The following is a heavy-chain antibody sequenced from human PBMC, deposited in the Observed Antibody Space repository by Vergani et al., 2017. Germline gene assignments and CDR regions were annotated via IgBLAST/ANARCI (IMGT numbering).Heavy chain of an antibody. J-gene: IGHJ4*02. V-gene: IGHV4-59*01. D-gene: IGHD3-22*01. CDR2: IYYSWSS. CDR3: ARAYYYDSSGYYYGVYYFDY. Sequence: QVQLQESGPGLVKPSETLSLTCTVSGGSISSYYWSWVRQPPGKGLEWSGYIYYSWSSNYNPSLKSRVTISVDTSKNQFSLKMSSVTAADAAVYYCARAYYYDSSGYYYGVYYFDYWGQGTLVTVSS. CDR1: GGSISSYY.